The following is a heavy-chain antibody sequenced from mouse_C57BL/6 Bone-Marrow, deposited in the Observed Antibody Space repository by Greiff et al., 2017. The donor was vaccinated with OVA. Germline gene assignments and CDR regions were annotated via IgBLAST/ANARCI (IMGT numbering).Heavy chain of an antibody. CDR2: IYPGSGST. CDR3: ARFPTVVSYWYFDV. V-gene: IGHV1-55*01. J-gene: IGHJ1*03. D-gene: IGHD1-1*01. Sequence: VKLMESGAELVKPGASVKMSCKASGYTFTSYWITWVKQRPGQGLEWIGDIYPGSGSTNYNEKFKSKATLTVDTSSSTAYMQLSSLTSEDSAVYYCARFPTVVSYWYFDVWGTGTTVTVSS. CDR1: GYTFTSYW.